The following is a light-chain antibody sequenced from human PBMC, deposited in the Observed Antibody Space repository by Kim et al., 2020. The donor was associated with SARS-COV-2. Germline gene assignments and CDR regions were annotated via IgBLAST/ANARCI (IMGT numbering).Light chain of an antibody. CDR2: DVS. J-gene: IGLJ3*02. Sequence: QSALTQPASVSGSPGQSITISCTGTNNDVGVYNYVSWYQQHPGKVPKLIIYDVSKRPSGVSNRFSGSKSGNTASLTISGLQADDEADYYCNSYTTSTTLVFGGGTKLTVL. CDR3: NSYTTSTTLV. CDR1: NNDVGVYNY. V-gene: IGLV2-14*03.